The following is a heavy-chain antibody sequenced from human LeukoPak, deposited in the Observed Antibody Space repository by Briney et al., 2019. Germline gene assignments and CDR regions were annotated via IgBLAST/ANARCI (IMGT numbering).Heavy chain of an antibody. CDR3: ARQRRGSAYYYYYMDV. CDR1: GGSISSYY. V-gene: IGHV4-34*01. J-gene: IGHJ6*03. Sequence: SETLSLTCTVSGGSISSYYWSWIRQPPGKGLEWIGEINHSGSTNYNPSLKSRVTISVDTSKNQFSLKLSSVTAADTAVYYCARQRRGSAYYYYYMDVWGKGTTVTISS. CDR2: INHSGST.